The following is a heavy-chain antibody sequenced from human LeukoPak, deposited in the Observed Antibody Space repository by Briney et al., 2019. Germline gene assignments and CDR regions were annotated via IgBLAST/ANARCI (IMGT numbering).Heavy chain of an antibody. CDR1: GYTFTGYY. V-gene: IGHV1-2*02. Sequence: GASVKVSCKASGYTFTGYYMHWVRQAPGQGLEWMGWINPNSGGTNYAQKFQGRVTMTRDTSISTAYMELSRLRSDDTAVYYCARVVSRYQLLLHDYWGQGTLVSVSS. CDR3: ARVVSRYQLLLHDY. J-gene: IGHJ4*02. D-gene: IGHD2-2*01. CDR2: INPNSGGT.